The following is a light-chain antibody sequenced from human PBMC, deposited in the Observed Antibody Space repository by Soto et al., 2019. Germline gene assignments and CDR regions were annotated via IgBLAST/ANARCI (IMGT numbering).Light chain of an antibody. CDR2: SNN. CDR3: AAGDDTLNGLFV. Sequence: QSALTQPPSASGTPGQRVIISCSGSSSHIGSNTVNWYQQLPGTAPKLLIYSNNQRPSGVPDRFSGSKSGTSASLAISGLNFEVGANNSCAAGDDTLNGLFVLGTGTRVPVL. CDR1: SSHIGSNT. J-gene: IGLJ1*01. V-gene: IGLV1-44*01.